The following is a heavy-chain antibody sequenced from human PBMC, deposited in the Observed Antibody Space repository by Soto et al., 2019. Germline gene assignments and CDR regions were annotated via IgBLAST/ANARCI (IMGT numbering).Heavy chain of an antibody. CDR3: AREPNYSDY. J-gene: IGHJ4*02. Sequence: QVQLVQSGAEVKKPGASVKVSCKASGYTFTSYGISWVRQSPGQGLEWMGWISAYNGNTKYAQKRQGRVTMTTDTSTRTAYMELSSLISDDTAVYSGAREPNYSDYGGQGTLVTVSS. V-gene: IGHV1-18*01. CDR2: ISAYNGNT. CDR1: GYTFTSYG.